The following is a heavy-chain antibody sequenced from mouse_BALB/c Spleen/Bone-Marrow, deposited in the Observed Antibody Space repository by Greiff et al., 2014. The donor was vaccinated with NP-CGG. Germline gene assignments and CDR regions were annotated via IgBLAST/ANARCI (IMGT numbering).Heavy chain of an antibody. CDR2: IDPANGNT. CDR3: ARHYYRTMDY. D-gene: IGHD1-1*01. CDR1: GFNIKDTY. V-gene: IGHV14-3*02. J-gene: IGHJ4*01. Sequence: VQLKQSGAELVKPGASVKLSCTASGFNIKDTYMHWVKQRPEQGLEWIGRIDPANGNTKYDPKFQGRATVTADTSSSTAYLQLSSLTSEDTAVYYCARHYYRTMDYWGQGTSVTVSS.